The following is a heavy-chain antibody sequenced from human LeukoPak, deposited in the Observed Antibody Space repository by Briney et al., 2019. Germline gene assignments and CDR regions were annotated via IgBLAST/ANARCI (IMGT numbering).Heavy chain of an antibody. J-gene: IGHJ5*02. Sequence: SETLSLTCAVYGGSFGGYSWSWFRLAPGKGLEWIGEINHSGSTNYNPSLSLKSRVTISVDTSKNQFSLKLSSVTAADTAVYYCAVSAAALFDPWGQGTLVTVSS. CDR3: AVSAAALFDP. V-gene: IGHV4-34*01. CDR1: GGSFGGYS. D-gene: IGHD6-6*01. CDR2: INHSGST.